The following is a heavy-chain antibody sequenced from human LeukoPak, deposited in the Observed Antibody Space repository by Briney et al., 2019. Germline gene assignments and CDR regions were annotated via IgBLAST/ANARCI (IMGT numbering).Heavy chain of an antibody. V-gene: IGHV3-21*01. D-gene: IGHD2-2*01. J-gene: IGHJ6*02. CDR3: ARDHDVVVPAAKQYYYYYGMDV. CDR1: GFTFSSYS. CDR2: ISSSSSYI. Sequence: GGSLRLSCAASGFTFSSYSMNWVRQAPGKGLEWVSSISSSSSYIYYADSVKGRFTISRDNAKNSLYLQMNSLRAEDTAVYYCARDHDVVVPAAKQYYYYYGMDVWGQGTTVTASS.